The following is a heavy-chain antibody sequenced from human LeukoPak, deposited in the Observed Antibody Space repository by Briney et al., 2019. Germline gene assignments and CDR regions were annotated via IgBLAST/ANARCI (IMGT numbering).Heavy chain of an antibody. Sequence: GESLKISCKGSGYSFSSYWISWVRQMPGKGLEWMGIIYPGDSDTTYSPSFQGQVTISADKSISSAYLQWSSLKASDTAMYYCARRTGPLYFDYWGQGTLVTVSS. V-gene: IGHV5-51*01. CDR3: ARRTGPLYFDY. CDR1: GYSFSSYW. CDR2: IYPGDSDT. J-gene: IGHJ4*02. D-gene: IGHD1-14*01.